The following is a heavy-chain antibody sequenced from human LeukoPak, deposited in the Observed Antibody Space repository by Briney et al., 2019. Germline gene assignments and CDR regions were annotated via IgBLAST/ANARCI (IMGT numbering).Heavy chain of an antibody. V-gene: IGHV4-34*01. Sequence: SETLSLTCAVSGVSFDDYYWSWVRQTPGKGLEWIGEINHSGYTNDSPSLKSRVTLSIDTSRKQFSLDLRSVTVADAGTYYCTRMTTGHDYWGQGALVTVSS. CDR1: GVSFDDYY. J-gene: IGHJ4*02. CDR3: TRMTTGHDY. CDR2: INHSGYT. D-gene: IGHD4-17*01.